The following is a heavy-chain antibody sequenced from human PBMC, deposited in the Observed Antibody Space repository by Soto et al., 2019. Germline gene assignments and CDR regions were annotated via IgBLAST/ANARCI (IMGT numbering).Heavy chain of an antibody. CDR3: AKDRLTGYTYGYCFDY. CDR1: GFTFSSYA. J-gene: IGHJ4*02. CDR2: ISGSGGST. V-gene: IGHV3-23*01. D-gene: IGHD5-18*01. Sequence: EVQLLEPGGGLVQPGGSLRLSCAASGFTFSSYAMTWVRQAPGKGLEWVSVISGSGGSTYYADSVKGRFTISRDNPKNXLYLQMNSLRDEDTAVYYCAKDRLTGYTYGYCFDYWGQGTLVTVSS.